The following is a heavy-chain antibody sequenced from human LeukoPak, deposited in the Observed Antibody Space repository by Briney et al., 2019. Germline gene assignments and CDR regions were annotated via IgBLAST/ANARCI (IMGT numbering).Heavy chain of an antibody. Sequence: SETLSLTCVVYGGSFSGYYWRWIRQPPGKGLEWIGEINHSGSTNYNPSLKSRVTISVDTSKNQISLKLSSVTAADTAVYYCASSVDTAMVGVYWGQGTLVTVSS. D-gene: IGHD5-18*01. CDR2: INHSGST. V-gene: IGHV4-34*01. CDR3: ASSVDTAMVGVY. CDR1: GGSFSGYY. J-gene: IGHJ4*02.